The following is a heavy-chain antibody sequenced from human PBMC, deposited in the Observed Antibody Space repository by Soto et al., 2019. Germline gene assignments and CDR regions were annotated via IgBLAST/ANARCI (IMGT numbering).Heavy chain of an antibody. CDR3: TRGECNSETYSCFDY. CDR2: ITQDGSEK. J-gene: IGHJ4*02. Sequence: EVQLVESGGGLVRPGGSLRLSCAASGFTFNTYCMSWVRQAPGKGLEWVANITQDGSEKYYVDSVKGRFTISRDNAENSVSLQMNSLRAEDTAVYFCTRGECNSETYSCFDYWGQGTLVTVSS. D-gene: IGHD1-26*01. CDR1: GFTFNTYC. V-gene: IGHV3-7*01.